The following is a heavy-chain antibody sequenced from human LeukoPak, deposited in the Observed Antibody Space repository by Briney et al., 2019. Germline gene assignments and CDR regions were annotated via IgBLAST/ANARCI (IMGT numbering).Heavy chain of an antibody. Sequence: SETLSLTCTVSGGSISSSSYYWGWIRQPPGKGLEWIGSIYYSGSTYYNPSLKSRVTIPVDTSKNQFSLKPSSVTAADTAVYYCARTRYYDYVWGSYLSTFFDYWGQGTLVTVSS. D-gene: IGHD3-16*01. J-gene: IGHJ4*02. CDR2: IYYSGST. CDR1: GGSISSSSYY. CDR3: ARTRYYDYVWGSYLSTFFDY. V-gene: IGHV4-39*01.